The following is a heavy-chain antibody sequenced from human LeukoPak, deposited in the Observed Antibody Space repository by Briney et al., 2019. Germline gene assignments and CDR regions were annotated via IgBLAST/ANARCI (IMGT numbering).Heavy chain of an antibody. CDR1: GFTFSSYS. CDR3: ARGTPRDDSSGYYPY. J-gene: IGHJ4*02. D-gene: IGHD3-22*01. V-gene: IGHV3-48*01. Sequence: GGSLRLSCAASGFTFSSYSMNWVRQAPGKGLEWVSYISSSSSTIYYADSVKGRFTISRDNAKNSLYLQMNSLRAEDTAVYYCARGTPRDDSSGYYPYWGQGTLVTVSS. CDR2: ISSSSSTI.